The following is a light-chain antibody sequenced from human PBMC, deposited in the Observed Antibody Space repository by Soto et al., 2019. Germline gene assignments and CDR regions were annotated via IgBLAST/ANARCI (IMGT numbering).Light chain of an antibody. J-gene: IGLJ1*01. V-gene: IGLV2-14*01. CDR1: SSDVGGHNY. CDR3: SSYTTINTYV. Sequence: QSALSQPASVSGSPGQSITIACTGTSSDVGGHNYVSWFQQHPGEAPKLIIFEVSNRPSGVSARFSGSKSGNTASLAISGLQAEDEADYFCSSYTTINTYVFGTGTKVTVL. CDR2: EVS.